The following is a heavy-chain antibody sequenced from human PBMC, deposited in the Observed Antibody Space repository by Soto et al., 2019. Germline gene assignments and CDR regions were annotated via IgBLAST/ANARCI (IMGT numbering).Heavy chain of an antibody. V-gene: IGHV4-61*01. D-gene: IGHD3-10*01. Sequence: SETLSLTCTVSGGSVSSGSYYWSWIRQPPGKGLEWIGYIYYSGSTNYNPSLKSRVTISVDTSKNQFSLKLSSVTAADTAVYYCSRDFSGPDDYWGQGTLVTVSS. CDR2: IYYSGST. J-gene: IGHJ4*02. CDR3: SRDFSGPDDY. CDR1: GGSVSSGSYY.